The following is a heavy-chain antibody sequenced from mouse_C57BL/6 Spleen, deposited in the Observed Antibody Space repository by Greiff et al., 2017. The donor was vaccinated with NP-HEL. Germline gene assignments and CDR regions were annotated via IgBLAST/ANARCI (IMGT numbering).Heavy chain of an antibody. CDR2: INPSNGGT. J-gene: IGHJ2*01. V-gene: IGHV1-53*01. D-gene: IGHD1-1*01. Sequence: QVQLKQSGTELVKPGASVKLSCKASGYTFTSYWMHWVKQRPGQGLEWIGNINPSNGGTNYNEKFKSKATLTVDKSSSTAYMQLSSLTSEDSAVYYCAREIITTVSMNYFDYWGQGTTLTVSS. CDR1: GYTFTSYW. CDR3: AREIITTVSMNYFDY.